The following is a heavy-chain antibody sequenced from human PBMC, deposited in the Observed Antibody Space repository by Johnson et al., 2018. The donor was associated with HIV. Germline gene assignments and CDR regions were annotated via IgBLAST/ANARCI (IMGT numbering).Heavy chain of an antibody. V-gene: IGHV3-20*04. CDR2: INWNGGST. D-gene: IGHD4-11*01. CDR3: ARDTYTHRTTVTESAFDI. CDR1: GFSFSDYY. Sequence: VQLVESGGGLVKPGGSLRLSCLASGFSFSDYYMSWIRQAPGKGLEWVSGINWNGGSTGYADSVRGRFTISRDNAKNSLYLQMNSLRAEDTALYYCARDTYTHRTTVTESAFDIWGQGTMVTVSS. J-gene: IGHJ3*02.